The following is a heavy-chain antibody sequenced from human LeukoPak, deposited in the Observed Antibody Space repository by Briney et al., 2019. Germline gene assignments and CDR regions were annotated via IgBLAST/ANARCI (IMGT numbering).Heavy chain of an antibody. CDR2: ISSSSSYI. CDR3: ARDLGYGSGSYYTGNDY. D-gene: IGHD3-10*01. CDR1: GFTFSSYS. J-gene: IGHJ4*02. Sequence: PGGSLRLSCAASGFTFSSYSMNWVRPAPGKGLEGVSSISSSSSYIYYADSVKGRFTISRDNAKNTLYLQMNSLRAEDTAVYYCARDLGYGSGSYYTGNDYWGQGTLVTVSS. V-gene: IGHV3-21*01.